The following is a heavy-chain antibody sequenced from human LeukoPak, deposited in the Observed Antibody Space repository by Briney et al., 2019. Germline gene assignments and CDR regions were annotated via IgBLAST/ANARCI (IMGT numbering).Heavy chain of an antibody. CDR2: ISYDGSNK. D-gene: IGHD6-6*01. Sequence: GGSLRLSCAASGFTFSSYAMSWVRQAPGKGLEWVAVISYDGSNKYYADSVKGRFTISRDNSKNTLYLQMNSLRAEDTAVYYCAKDLYSSSSPDYWGQGTLVTVSS. CDR1: GFTFSSYA. J-gene: IGHJ4*02. V-gene: IGHV3-30*18. CDR3: AKDLYSSSSPDY.